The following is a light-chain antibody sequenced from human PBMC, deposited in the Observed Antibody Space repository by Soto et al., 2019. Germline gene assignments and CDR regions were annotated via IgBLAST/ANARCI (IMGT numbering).Light chain of an antibody. J-gene: IGKJ3*01. Sequence: EIVMTQSPATLSVSPGERATLSCRASQSVSSNLAWYQQKPGQAPMLLIYGASTRATGIPARFSGSGSGTEFTLTISSLQSEDVAVYYCQQYNNWPLFGPGTKVDIK. CDR2: GAS. CDR1: QSVSSN. V-gene: IGKV3-15*01. CDR3: QQYNNWPL.